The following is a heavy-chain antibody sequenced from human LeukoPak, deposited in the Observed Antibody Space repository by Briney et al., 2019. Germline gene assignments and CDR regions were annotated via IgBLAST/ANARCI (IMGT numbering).Heavy chain of an antibody. Sequence: GGSLRLSCAASGFTLSSYSMHWVRQAPGKGLEFVSAISRNGRNTYYGNSVKGRFTISRDISKNTLHLQMGSLRPEDMAVYYCARVDSGSACASWGQGILVTVSS. CDR3: ARVDSGSACAS. V-gene: IGHV3-64*01. J-gene: IGHJ1*01. D-gene: IGHD6-19*01. CDR1: GFTLSSYS. CDR2: ISRNGRNT.